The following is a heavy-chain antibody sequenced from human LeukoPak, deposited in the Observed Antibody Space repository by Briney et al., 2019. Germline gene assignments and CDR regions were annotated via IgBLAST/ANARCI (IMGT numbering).Heavy chain of an antibody. J-gene: IGHJ5*02. CDR1: GYTFTSYD. V-gene: IGHV1-8*01. CDR2: MNPNSGNT. CDR3: ARDGGYCTNGVCYGVDP. D-gene: IGHD2-8*01. Sequence: ASVKVSCKASGYTFTSYDINWVRQATGQGLERMGWMNPNSGNTGYAQKFQGRVTMTRDMSTSTVYMELSSLRSEDMAVYYCARDGGYCTNGVCYGVDPWGQGTLVTVSS.